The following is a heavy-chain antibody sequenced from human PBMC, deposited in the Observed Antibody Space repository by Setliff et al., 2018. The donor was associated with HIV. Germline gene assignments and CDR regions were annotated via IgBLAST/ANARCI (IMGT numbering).Heavy chain of an antibody. CDR2: IYYDGTT. V-gene: IGHV4-59*02. CDR3: ARGGGSRAATSSYYYMDV. J-gene: IGHJ6*03. D-gene: IGHD2-15*01. CDR1: GGSVSGYF. Sequence: SETLSLTCTVSGGSVSGYFWSWIRQPPGRGLEWIGYIYYDGTTNSNPSLKSRVTISVTTSKNQFSLKLSSVTAADTAVYYCARGGGSRAATSSYYYMDVWGKGTTVTVSS.